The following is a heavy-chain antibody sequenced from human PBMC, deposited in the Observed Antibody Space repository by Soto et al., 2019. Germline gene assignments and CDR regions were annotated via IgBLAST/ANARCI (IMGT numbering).Heavy chain of an antibody. CDR1: GYIFTSYY. Sequence: GAVPVSCMASGYIFTSYYMHWVRQAAGQGREWMGIINSSGGSTSYAQKFQGRVTMTSDTSTSTVYMELSSLRSEDTAVYYCARDPNGYSSSWYRNNWFDPWGQGTLVNVSP. J-gene: IGHJ5*02. V-gene: IGHV1-46*01. D-gene: IGHD6-13*01. CDR2: INSSGGST. CDR3: ARDPNGYSSSWYRNNWFDP.